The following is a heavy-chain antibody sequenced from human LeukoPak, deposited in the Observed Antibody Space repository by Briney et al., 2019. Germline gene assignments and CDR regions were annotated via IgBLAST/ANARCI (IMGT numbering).Heavy chain of an antibody. Sequence: KPSETLSLTCTVSGGSISSSSYYWGWIRQPPGKGLEWIGSIYYSGSTYYNPSLKSRVTISVDTSKNQFSLKLSSVTAADTAVYYCARHRKGSGWYIYYFDYWGQGTLVTVSS. CDR1: GGSISSSSYY. D-gene: IGHD6-19*01. CDR2: IYYSGST. CDR3: ARHRKGSGWYIYYFDY. J-gene: IGHJ4*02. V-gene: IGHV4-39*01.